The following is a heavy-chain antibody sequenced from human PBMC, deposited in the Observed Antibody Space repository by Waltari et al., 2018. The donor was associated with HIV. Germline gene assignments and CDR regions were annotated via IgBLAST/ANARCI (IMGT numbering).Heavy chain of an antibody. Sequence: QLQLQESGPGVVKPLATLSPTCTVSGGSFGSSVYYWDWIRQSPGKGLEWIGSIQFGGNTIYNPSLESRVSMSIDTSRGQFSLTLKDVTAADTAVYFCARRGNYRAAEYNYFGPWGQGIQVIVSS. J-gene: IGHJ5*02. D-gene: IGHD1-7*01. CDR2: IQFGGNT. V-gene: IGHV4-39*01. CDR1: GGSFGSSVYY. CDR3: ARRGNYRAAEYNYFGP.